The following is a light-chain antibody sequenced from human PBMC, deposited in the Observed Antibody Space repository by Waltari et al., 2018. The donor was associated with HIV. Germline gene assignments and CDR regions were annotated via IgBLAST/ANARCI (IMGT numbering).Light chain of an antibody. CDR1: SSNIGSDA. CDR3: ATLDRRLNGWV. J-gene: IGLJ3*02. CDR2: NNF. Sequence: QSVLTQPPSAPGTPGQRITVSCSGSSSNIGSDAVYWYQQLPGTAPKLRIYNNFQRPSGVPDRFSGSECGASASLVISGLQSEDEAVYVRATLDRRLNGWVFGGGTKVTVL. V-gene: IGLV1-44*01.